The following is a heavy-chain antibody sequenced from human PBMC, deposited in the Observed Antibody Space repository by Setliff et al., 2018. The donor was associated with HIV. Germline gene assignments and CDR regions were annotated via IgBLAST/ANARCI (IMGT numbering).Heavy chain of an antibody. CDR3: ARGRQDSYYDSTSYYWGDAFDI. J-gene: IGHJ3*02. CDR1: GDSISGFY. Sequence: PSETLSLTCTVSGDSISGFYWSWIRKPPGAGLEWIGYISYSGLTNYNPSLKSRVTISMDTSKNQFSLNLRSVTAADTGVYFCARGRQDSYYDSTSYYWGDAFDIWGQGTRVTVSS. V-gene: IGHV4-59*01. CDR2: ISYSGLT. D-gene: IGHD3-22*01.